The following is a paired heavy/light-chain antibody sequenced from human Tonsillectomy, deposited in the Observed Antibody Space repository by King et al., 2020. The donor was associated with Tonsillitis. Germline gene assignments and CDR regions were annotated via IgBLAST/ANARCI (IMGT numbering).Heavy chain of an antibody. D-gene: IGHD6-13*01. Sequence: QVQLVESGGGVVQPGRSLRLSCAASGFTFSMYAMHWVRQAPGKGLGWVAVVSDDGSNRYYGDSVKGRFTISRDHSKNTLYLQMNSLRVEDTAVYYCAKSGLPGAGQRGYFDSWGQGTLVTVSS. CDR3: AKSGLPGAGQRGYFDS. CDR1: GFTFSMYA. J-gene: IGHJ4*02. CDR2: VSDDGSNR. V-gene: IGHV3-30*18.
Light chain of an antibody. CDR1: QSVSSNY. V-gene: IGKV3-20*01. CDR2: GSS. Sequence: EIVLTQSPGTLSLSPGERATLSCRASQSVSSNYLAWYQQKPGQAPRLLIYGSSSRATGIPDRFSGSGSGTDFTLTISRLESEDFAVYYCQQYGTSPLAFGGGTKVEIK. CDR3: QQYGTSPLA. J-gene: IGKJ4*01.